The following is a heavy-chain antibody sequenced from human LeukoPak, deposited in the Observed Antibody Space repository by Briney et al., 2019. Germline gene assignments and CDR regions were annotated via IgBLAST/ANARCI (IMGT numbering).Heavy chain of an antibody. CDR2: INSDGSST. J-gene: IGHJ5*02. Sequence: PGGSLRLSCAASGFTFSSYWMHWVRHAPGKGLVWVSRINSDGSSTSYADSVKGRFTISRDNAKNTLYLQMNSLRAEDTAVYYCARSRMPSEFDPWGQGTLVTVSS. CDR1: GFTFSSYW. V-gene: IGHV3-74*01. CDR3: ARSRMPSEFDP. D-gene: IGHD2-2*01.